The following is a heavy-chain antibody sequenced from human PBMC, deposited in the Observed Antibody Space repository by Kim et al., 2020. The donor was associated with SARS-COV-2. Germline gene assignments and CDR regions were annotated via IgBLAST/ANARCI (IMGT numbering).Heavy chain of an antibody. CDR1: GFTFSSSA. V-gene: IGHV3-30-3*01. Sequence: GGSLRLSCAASGFTFSSSAMHWVRQAPGKGLEWVAVISYDGSNKYYADSVKGRFTISIDNSKNTLYLQMNSLRAEDTAVYYCSRARGGSYYYGMDVWVQG. J-gene: IGHJ6*02. CDR3: SRARGGSYYYGMDV. D-gene: IGHD1-26*01. CDR2: ISYDGSNK.